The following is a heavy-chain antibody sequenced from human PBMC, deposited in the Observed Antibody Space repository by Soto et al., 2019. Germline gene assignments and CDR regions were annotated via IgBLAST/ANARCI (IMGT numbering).Heavy chain of an antibody. J-gene: IGHJ4*02. D-gene: IGHD5-12*01. CDR2: ISSSGFTI. Sequence: GGSLRLSCAASGLTFSRNSMNWVRQAPGKGLEWVSYISSSGFTIYYADSVKGRFTISRDNAKNSLYLQMNSLRAEDTAVYFCARDLAEMATNTFDFWGQGTLVIFSS. V-gene: IGHV3-48*04. CDR1: GLTFSRNS. CDR3: ARDLAEMATNTFDF.